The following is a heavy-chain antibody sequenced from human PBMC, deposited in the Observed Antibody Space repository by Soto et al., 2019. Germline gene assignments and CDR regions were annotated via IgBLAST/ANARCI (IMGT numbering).Heavy chain of an antibody. CDR3: ARGRYCSGGSCYYFDY. V-gene: IGHV4-30-4*01. CDR1: GGSISSGDYY. D-gene: IGHD2-15*01. Sequence: LSLTCTVSGGSISSGDYYWSWIRQPPGKGLEWIGYIYYSGSTYYNPSLKSRVTISVDTSKNQFSLKLSSVTAADTAVYYCARGRYCSGGSCYYFDYWGQGTLVTVSS. CDR2: IYYSGST. J-gene: IGHJ4*02.